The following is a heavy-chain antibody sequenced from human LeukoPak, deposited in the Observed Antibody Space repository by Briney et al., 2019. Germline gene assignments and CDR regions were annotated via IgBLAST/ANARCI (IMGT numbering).Heavy chain of an antibody. CDR2: IYHSGST. CDR1: GYSISSGYY. Sequence: PSETLSLTCTVSGYSISSGYYWGWIRQPPGKGLEWIGSIYHSGSTYYNPSLKSRVTISVDTSKNQFSLKLSSVTAADTAVYYCARAYSSSWYFNRFDPWGQGTLVTVSS. J-gene: IGHJ5*02. D-gene: IGHD6-13*01. V-gene: IGHV4-38-2*02. CDR3: ARAYSSSWYFNRFDP.